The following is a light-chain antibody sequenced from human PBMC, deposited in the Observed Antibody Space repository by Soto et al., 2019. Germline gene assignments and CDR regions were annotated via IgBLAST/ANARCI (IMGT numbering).Light chain of an antibody. CDR2: GVS. J-gene: IGKJ5*01. V-gene: IGKV3-20*01. Sequence: EIVLTQSTVTLSLSPGERATLSCRASQRLASNYLAWYQQRPGQAPRLLLYGVSSRATGIPDRFSGSGSGTDFTLAISRVEPEDFAVYFCQQYADSPITFGQGTRLAIK. CDR3: QQYADSPIT. CDR1: QRLASNY.